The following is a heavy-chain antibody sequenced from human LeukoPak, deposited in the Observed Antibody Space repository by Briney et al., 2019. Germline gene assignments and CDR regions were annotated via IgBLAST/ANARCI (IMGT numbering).Heavy chain of an antibody. CDR2: ISYDGSNK. D-gene: IGHD1-1*01. Sequence: PGRSLRLSCAASGFTFSSYAIHWVRQAPGKGLEWVAVISYDGSNKYYADSVKGRFTISRDNSKNTLYLQMNSLRAEDTAVYYCARDKGVQLEALLMYWGQGTLVTVSS. J-gene: IGHJ4*02. CDR1: GFTFSSYA. CDR3: ARDKGVQLEALLMY. V-gene: IGHV3-30*04.